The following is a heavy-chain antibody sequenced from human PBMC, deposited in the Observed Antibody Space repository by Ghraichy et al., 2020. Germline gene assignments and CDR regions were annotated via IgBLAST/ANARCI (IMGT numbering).Heavy chain of an antibody. CDR1: GFRFSTST. V-gene: IGHV3-33*01. J-gene: IGHJ4*02. CDR3: ARDRGDSDFDY. Sequence: SCTGSGFRFSTSTMHWVRQSPVKRLEWVAVVWFDGRNQYYADSVKGRFTISRDNSKNTLYLQMNNLRADDTALYFCARDRGDSDFDYWGQGTLVTVPS. D-gene: IGHD2-21*02. CDR2: VWFDGRNQ.